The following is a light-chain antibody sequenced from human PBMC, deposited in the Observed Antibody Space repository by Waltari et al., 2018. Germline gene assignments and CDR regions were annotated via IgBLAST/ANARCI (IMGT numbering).Light chain of an antibody. CDR1: TSDVGGYNS. CDR3: CSYAGVHTFWL. V-gene: IGLV2-11*01. J-gene: IGLJ3*02. Sequence: QSALTQPPSVSGSPEQSVTISCTGSTSDVGGYNSVSWHQQHPGKAPKLIIFDVNQRPSGVPDRFSGSKSGNTASLTISGLRPEDEADYHCCSYAGVHTFWLFGGGTKLTVL. CDR2: DVN.